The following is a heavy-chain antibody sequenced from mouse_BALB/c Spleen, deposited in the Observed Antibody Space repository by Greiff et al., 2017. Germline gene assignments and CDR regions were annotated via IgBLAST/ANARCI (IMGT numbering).Heavy chain of an antibody. V-gene: IGHV1-80*01. CDR2: IYPGDGDT. CDR1: GYAFSSYW. D-gene: IGHD1-2*01. CDR3: ARETTAAWFAY. J-gene: IGHJ3*01. Sequence: VKLMESGAELVRPGSSVKISCKASGYAFSSYWMNWVKQRPGQGLEWIGQIYPGDGDTNYNGKFKGKATLTADKSSSTAYMQLSSLTSEDSAVYFCARETTAAWFAYWGQGTLVTVSA.